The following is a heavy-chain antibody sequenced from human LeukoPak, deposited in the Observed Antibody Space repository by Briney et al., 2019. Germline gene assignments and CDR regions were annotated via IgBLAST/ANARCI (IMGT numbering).Heavy chain of an antibody. CDR2: IYYSGST. CDR3: ARFPDYYDSSGYNDY. CDR1: GGSFSGYY. V-gene: IGHV4-31*11. J-gene: IGHJ4*02. D-gene: IGHD3-22*01. Sequence: SETLSLTCAVYGGSFSGYYWSWIRQHPGKGLEWIGYIYYSGSTYYNPSLKSRVTISVDTSKNQFSLKLSSVTAADTAVYYCARFPDYYDSSGYNDYWGQGTLVTVSS.